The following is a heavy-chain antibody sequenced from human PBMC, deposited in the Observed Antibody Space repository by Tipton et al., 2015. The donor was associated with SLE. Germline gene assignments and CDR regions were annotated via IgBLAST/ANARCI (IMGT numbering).Heavy chain of an antibody. J-gene: IGHJ4*02. CDR2: IYYTGST. CDR3: ARGGTARTLLS. V-gene: IGHV4-59*01. Sequence: TLSLTCTVSGGSISSYYWSWIRQPPGKGLEWIGYIYYTGSTNYNPSLKSRVTISVDTSKNQFSLKLTSVTAADTAVYYCARGGTARTLLSWGQGTLVPVSS. CDR1: GGSISSYY. D-gene: IGHD3-16*01.